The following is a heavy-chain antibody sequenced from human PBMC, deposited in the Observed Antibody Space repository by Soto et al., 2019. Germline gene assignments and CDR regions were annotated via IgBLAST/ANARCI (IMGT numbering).Heavy chain of an antibody. D-gene: IGHD3-10*01. CDR2: IHNSGTT. V-gene: IGHV4-31*11. CDR1: GGSISRSVYY. CDR3: ARDPIVRGVVGWYFDL. J-gene: IGHJ2*01. Sequence: QVQLQESGPGLVKPSQTLSLTCAVSGGSISRSVYYCNWIRLHPGKGLEWIGYIHNSGTTYYNPSLKSRLTFSVDTSKNQFSLKLSSVTTADTAVYYCARDPIVRGVVGWYFDLWGRGTLVTVSS.